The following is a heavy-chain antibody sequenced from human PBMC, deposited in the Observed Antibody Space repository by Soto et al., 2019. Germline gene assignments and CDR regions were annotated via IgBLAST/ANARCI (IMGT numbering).Heavy chain of an antibody. CDR2: VKSKTDGGAT. J-gene: IGHJ4*02. D-gene: IGHD5-12*01. CDR1: GFTFYNTW. Sequence: EVQLVESGGDLVKPGGSLRLSCTASGFTFYNTWMSWVRQAPGKGLEWVGRVKSKTDGGATDYTAPVKGRFTISRDDSKNTLYLQMNSLQTDDTAVYYCTTDWRSGYDPQFDFWGQGTLVTVSS. CDR3: TTDWRSGYDPQFDF. V-gene: IGHV3-15*01.